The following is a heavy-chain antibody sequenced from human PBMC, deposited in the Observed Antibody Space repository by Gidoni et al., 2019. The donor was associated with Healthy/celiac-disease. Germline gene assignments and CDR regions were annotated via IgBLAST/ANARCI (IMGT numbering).Heavy chain of an antibody. CDR3: AKSHRGVTGTSPSYYGMDV. J-gene: IGHJ6*02. V-gene: IGHV3-23*01. Sequence: EVQLLESGGGLVQPGGSLRLSGAASGFTFSSYAMSWVRQAPGKGLEWVSAISGSGGSTYYADSVKGRFTISRDNSKNTLYLQMNSLRAEDTAVYYCAKSHRGVTGTSPSYYGMDVWGQGTTVTVSS. CDR2: ISGSGGST. D-gene: IGHD1-20*01. CDR1: GFTFSSYA.